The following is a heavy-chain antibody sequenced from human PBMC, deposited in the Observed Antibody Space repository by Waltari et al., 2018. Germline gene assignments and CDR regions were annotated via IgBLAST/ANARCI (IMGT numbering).Heavy chain of an antibody. D-gene: IGHD3-10*01. CDR1: GCHRRSKG. V-gene: IGHV3-23*01. Sequence: EVQLSESGGGLVQPGGAVRLSWGASGCHRRSKGRSWVRQAPGKGLEWFSTISGSAGSTYYADSVKGRFTISRDISKNTLFLQMNSLRAEDTALYSCAKDQYTSSRRGFDSWGQGTLVTVSS. J-gene: IGHJ4*02. CDR3: AKDQYTSSRRGFDS. CDR2: ISGSAGST.